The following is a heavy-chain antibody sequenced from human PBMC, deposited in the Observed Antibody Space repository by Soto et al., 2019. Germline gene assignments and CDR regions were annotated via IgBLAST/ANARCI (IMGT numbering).Heavy chain of an antibody. D-gene: IGHD2-2*01. CDR2: IIPIFGTA. CDR3: AVTIVVVPAYYYYGMDV. CDR1: GGTFSSYA. J-gene: IGHJ6*02. Sequence: SVKVSCKASGGTFSSYAISWVRQAPGQGLEWMGGIIPIFGTANYAQKFQGRVTITADKSTSTAYMELSSLRSEDTAVYYCAVTIVVVPAYYYYGMDVWGQGTTVTVSS. V-gene: IGHV1-69*06.